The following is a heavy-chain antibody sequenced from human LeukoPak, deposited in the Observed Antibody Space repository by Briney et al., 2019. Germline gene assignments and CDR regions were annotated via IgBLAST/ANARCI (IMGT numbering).Heavy chain of an antibody. Sequence: GGSLRLSCAASGFTVSSNYMSWVRQAPGKGLEWVSVIYSGGSTYYADSVKGRFTISRDNSKNTLYLQMNSLRAEDTAVYYCARIRREKQWLVRYYYYYYMDVWGKGTTVTISS. D-gene: IGHD6-19*01. CDR3: ARIRREKQWLVRYYYYYYMDV. J-gene: IGHJ6*03. V-gene: IGHV3-53*01. CDR1: GFTVSSNY. CDR2: IYSGGST.